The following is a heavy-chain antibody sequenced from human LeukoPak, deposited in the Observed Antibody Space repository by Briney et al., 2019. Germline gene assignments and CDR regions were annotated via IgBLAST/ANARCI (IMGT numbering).Heavy chain of an antibody. CDR2: ISSSSSYI. CDR1: GFTFSSYS. J-gene: IGHJ4*02. D-gene: IGHD6-13*01. Sequence: GGSLRLSCAASGFTFSSYSMNWVRQAPGKGLEWVSSISSSSSYIYYADSVKGRFTISRDNAKNSLYLQMNSLRAEDTAVYYCARDSPYSSTWYSSVDYWGQGTLVTVSS. CDR3: ARDSPYSSTWYSSVDY. V-gene: IGHV3-21*01.